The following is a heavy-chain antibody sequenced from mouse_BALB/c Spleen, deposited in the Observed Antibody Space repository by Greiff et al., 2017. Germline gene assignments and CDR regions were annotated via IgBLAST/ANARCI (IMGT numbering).Heavy chain of an antibody. J-gene: IGHJ1*01. CDR2: ISYSGST. Sequence: EVQRVESGPGLVKPSQSLSLTCTVTGYSITSDYAWNWIRQFPGNKLEWMGYISYSGSTSYNPSLKSRISITRDTSKNQFFLQLNSVTTEDTATYYCARSVYYYGSSYWYFDVWGAGTTVTVSS. CDR1: GYSITSDYA. CDR3: ARSVYYYGSSYWYFDV. D-gene: IGHD1-1*01. V-gene: IGHV3-2*02.